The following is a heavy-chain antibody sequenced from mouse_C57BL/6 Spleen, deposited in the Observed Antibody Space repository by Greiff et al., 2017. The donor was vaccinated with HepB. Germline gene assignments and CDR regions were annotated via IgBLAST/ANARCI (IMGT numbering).Heavy chain of an antibody. Sequence: QVQLQQSGAELARPGASVKLSCKASGYTFTSYGISWVKQRTGQGLEWIGEIYPRSGNTYYNEKFKGKATLTADKSSSTAYMELRSLTSEDSAVYFCAREEPDSSEGFAYWGQGTLVTVSA. D-gene: IGHD3-2*02. CDR1: GYTFTSYG. V-gene: IGHV1-81*01. CDR3: AREEPDSSEGFAY. J-gene: IGHJ3*01. CDR2: IYPRSGNT.